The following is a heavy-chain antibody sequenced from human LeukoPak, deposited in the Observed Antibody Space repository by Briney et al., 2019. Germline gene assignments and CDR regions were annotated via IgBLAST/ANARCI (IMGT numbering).Heavy chain of an antibody. Sequence: SQTLSLTCAISGDSVSSNSATWNWLRQSPSRGLEWLGRTYYRSKWYNDYAESVKSRITINPDTSNNQFSLQLISVTPEDTAVYYCARDGVSWYYFDFWGQGTLVTVSS. CDR1: GDSVSSNSAT. CDR3: ARDGVSWYYFDF. D-gene: IGHD6-13*01. CDR2: TYYRSKWYN. V-gene: IGHV6-1*01. J-gene: IGHJ4*02.